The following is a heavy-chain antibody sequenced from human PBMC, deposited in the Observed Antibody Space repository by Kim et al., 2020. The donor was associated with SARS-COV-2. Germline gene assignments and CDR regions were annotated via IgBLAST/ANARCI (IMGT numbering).Heavy chain of an antibody. CDR1: GFTFSSYA. J-gene: IGHJ4*02. Sequence: GGSLRLSCAASGFTFSSYAMSWVRQAPGKGLEWVSAISGSGGSTYYADSVKGRFTISRDNSKNTLYLQMNSLRAEDTAVYYCAKVLEGSPIRAQLANWGQGTLVTVSS. V-gene: IGHV3-23*01. D-gene: IGHD3-10*01. CDR3: AKVLEGSPIRAQLAN. CDR2: ISGSGGST.